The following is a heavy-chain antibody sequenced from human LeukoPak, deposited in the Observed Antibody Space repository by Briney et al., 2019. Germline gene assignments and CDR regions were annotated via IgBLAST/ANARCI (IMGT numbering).Heavy chain of an antibody. CDR2: ISGSGGST. V-gene: IGHV3-23*01. Sequence: PGGSLRLSCAASGFTFSSYAMHWVRQAPGKGLEWVSAISGSGGSTYYADSVKGRFTISRDNSKNTLYLQMNSLRAEDTAVYYCAKTEGDSSGYYYDYWGQGTLVTVSS. CDR1: GFTFSSYA. D-gene: IGHD3-22*01. CDR3: AKTEGDSSGYYYDY. J-gene: IGHJ4*02.